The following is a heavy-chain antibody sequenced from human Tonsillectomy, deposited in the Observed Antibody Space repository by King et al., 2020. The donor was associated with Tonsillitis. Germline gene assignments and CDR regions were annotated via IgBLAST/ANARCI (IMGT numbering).Heavy chain of an antibody. Sequence: EVQLVESGGGLVKPGGSLRLSCAASGFSFNTYDMNWVREAPGKGLEWVSSISSSMRYIYYADSVKGRFTISRDNAKNSLYLQMNSLRVEDTAVYYCARVPGMIRGVNFDYWGQGTLVTVSS. J-gene: IGHJ4*02. CDR3: ARVPGMIRGVNFDY. V-gene: IGHV3-21*01. D-gene: IGHD3-10*01. CDR2: ISSSMRYI. CDR1: GFSFNTYD.